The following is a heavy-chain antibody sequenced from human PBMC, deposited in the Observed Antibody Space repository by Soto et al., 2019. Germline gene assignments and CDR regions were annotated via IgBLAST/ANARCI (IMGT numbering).Heavy chain of an antibody. V-gene: IGHV3-23*01. CDR3: AKDYGGNGAFDI. J-gene: IGHJ3*02. CDR1: GFTFRNYA. Sequence: EVQLLESGGGLVQPGGSLRLSCAASGFTFRNYAMSWVRQRPGKGLEWVSGISTRGGSTYYHDTVEGRFTISRDNSKNRLVLHMHSLRAEDTAVYYCAKDYGGNGAFDIWGQGTLVTVSS. D-gene: IGHD4-17*01. CDR2: ISTRGGST.